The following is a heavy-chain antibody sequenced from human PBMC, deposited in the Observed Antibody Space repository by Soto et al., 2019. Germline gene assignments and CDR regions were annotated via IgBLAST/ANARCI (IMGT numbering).Heavy chain of an antibody. Sequence: KQSQTLSLTCAISGDSVSSNNATWNWIRQSPSRGLEWLGRTYYRSEWYNDYAVSVKSRITINPDTSKNQFSLQLNSVTPEDTAVYYCARNPSTAVAGPRNPFDCWGQGTLVTVSS. CDR2: TYYRSEWYN. D-gene: IGHD6-19*01. V-gene: IGHV6-1*01. CDR3: ARNPSTAVAGPRNPFDC. J-gene: IGHJ4*02. CDR1: GDSVSSNNAT.